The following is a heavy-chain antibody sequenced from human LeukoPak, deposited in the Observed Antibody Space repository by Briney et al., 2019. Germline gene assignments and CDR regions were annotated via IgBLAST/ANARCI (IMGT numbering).Heavy chain of an antibody. CDR3: SRDLGEGASIAAPFDY. V-gene: IGHV4-59*12. Sequence: ASETLSLTCTVSGGSISSYYWSWIRQPPGKGLEWIGYIYYSGSTNYNPSLKSRVTISVDTSKNQFSLKLSSVTAADTAVYYCSRDLGEGASIAAPFDYWGQGTLVTVSS. D-gene: IGHD6-6*01. CDR2: IYYSGST. CDR1: GGSISSYY. J-gene: IGHJ4*02.